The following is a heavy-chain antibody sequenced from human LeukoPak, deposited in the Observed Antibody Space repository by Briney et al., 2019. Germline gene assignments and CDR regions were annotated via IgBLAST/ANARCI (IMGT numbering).Heavy chain of an antibody. CDR3: ARTIWFGEFGVY. V-gene: IGHV3-66*01. CDR2: IYSGGST. J-gene: IGHJ4*02. Sequence: PGGSLRLSCAASGLTVSSTYMSWVRQTPGKGLEWVSVIYSGGSTYYADSVKGRFTISRDNSKNTLYLQMNSLRAEDTAVYYCARTIWFGEFGVYWGQGTLVTVSS. D-gene: IGHD3-10*01. CDR1: GLTVSSTY.